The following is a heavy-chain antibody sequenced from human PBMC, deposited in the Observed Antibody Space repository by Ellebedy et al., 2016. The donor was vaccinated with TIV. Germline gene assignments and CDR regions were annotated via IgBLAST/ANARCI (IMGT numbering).Heavy chain of an antibody. CDR3: AREMKWGSSLLKNAFDS. CDR1: GGTTSSYA. J-gene: IGHJ4*02. D-gene: IGHD6-13*01. Sequence: ASVKVSCKPSGGTTSSYAFSWVRQAPGHGLEWVGRIIPILDLANYAQKFQGRVTFTADKSTSASYMELSSLTSEDTAVYHCAREMKWGSSLLKNAFDSWGQGTLVTVSS. V-gene: IGHV1-69*04. CDR2: IIPILDLA.